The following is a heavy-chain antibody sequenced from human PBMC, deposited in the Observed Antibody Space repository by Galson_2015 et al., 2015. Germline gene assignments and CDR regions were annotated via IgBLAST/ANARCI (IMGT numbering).Heavy chain of an antibody. V-gene: IGHV3-33*01. CDR2: IWYDGSNK. D-gene: IGHD3/OR15-3a*01. J-gene: IGHJ6*02. CDR3: ARRMISGYYYGMDV. Sequence: SLRLSCAAPGFTFSSYGMHWVRQAPGKGLEWVAVIWYDGSNKYYADSVKGRFTISRDNSKNTLYLQMNSLRAEDTAVYYCARRMISGYYYGMDVWGQGTTVTVSS. CDR1: GFTFSSYG.